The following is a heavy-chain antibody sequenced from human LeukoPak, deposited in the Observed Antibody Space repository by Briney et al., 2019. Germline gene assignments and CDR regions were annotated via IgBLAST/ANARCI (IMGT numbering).Heavy chain of an antibody. J-gene: IGHJ6*02. D-gene: IGHD3-3*01. CDR1: GFTFSSYA. Sequence: GGSLRLSCAASGFTFSSYAMHWVRQAPGKGLEWVAVISYVGSNKYYADSVKGRFTISRDNSKNTLYLQMNSLRAEDTAVYYCARDRYITIFGVALCVWGQGTTVTVSS. CDR3: ARDRYITIFGVALCV. CDR2: ISYVGSNK. V-gene: IGHV3-30-3*01.